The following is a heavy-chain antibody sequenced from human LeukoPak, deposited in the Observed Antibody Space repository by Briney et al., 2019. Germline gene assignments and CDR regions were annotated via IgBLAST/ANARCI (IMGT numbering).Heavy chain of an antibody. CDR3: TADDSP. CDR1: GFIFSNAW. Sequence: GGSLRLSCAASGFIFSNAWMSWVRQAPGKGLEWVGRIKSKTDGGATDYAAPLKGRFTISRDDSKNTLYLQLYSLNIEDTAVYYCTADDSPWGQGTLVTVSS. V-gene: IGHV3-15*01. D-gene: IGHD2-21*02. CDR2: IKSKTDGGAT. J-gene: IGHJ5*02.